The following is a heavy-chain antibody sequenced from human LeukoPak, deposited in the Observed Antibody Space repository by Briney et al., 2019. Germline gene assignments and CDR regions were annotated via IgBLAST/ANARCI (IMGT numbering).Heavy chain of an antibody. D-gene: IGHD3-10*01. V-gene: IGHV4-59*08. CDR2: VFYSGST. CDR1: GGSFSSYY. CDR3: AGHDYYGSGSYR. Sequence: SSETLSLTCSVSGGSFSSYYWTWIRQPPGKGLEWIGYVFYSGSTDYNPSFKSRVTISVDTSKNQFSLKLISVTAADAAVYYCAGHDYYGSGSYRWGQGTLVTVSS. J-gene: IGHJ5*02.